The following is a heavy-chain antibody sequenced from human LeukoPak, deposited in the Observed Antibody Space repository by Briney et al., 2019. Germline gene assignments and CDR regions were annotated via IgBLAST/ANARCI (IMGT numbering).Heavy chain of an antibody. Sequence: GALVTVSCTASVYTFTPYDINWVRQAPGQGVECMGWMKPNNGDTGYAQKFQGRATMTRTTAINTAYLELNSLTSEDTAVYFCARGRPEKSYSDYWGQGTLVTVSS. V-gene: IGHV1-8*01. CDR1: VYTFTPYD. CDR2: MKPNNGDT. D-gene: IGHD1-14*01. J-gene: IGHJ4*02. CDR3: ARGRPEKSYSDY.